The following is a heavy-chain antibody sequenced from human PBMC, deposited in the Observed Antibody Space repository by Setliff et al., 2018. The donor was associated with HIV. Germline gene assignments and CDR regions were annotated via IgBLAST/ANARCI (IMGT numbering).Heavy chain of an antibody. D-gene: IGHD2-2*01. CDR3: VRELGYCSGTTCYGGTFDY. V-gene: IGHV4-34*01. CDR1: GGSLSGYY. Sequence: SETLSLTCAVYGGSLSGYYWSWIRQAPGKGLEWIGEINHRGRTRYNPSLKSRVTISVETSKNQFSLRVNSVTAADTAVYYCVRELGYCSGTTCYGGTFDYWGQGTLVTVSS. J-gene: IGHJ4*02. CDR2: INHRGRT.